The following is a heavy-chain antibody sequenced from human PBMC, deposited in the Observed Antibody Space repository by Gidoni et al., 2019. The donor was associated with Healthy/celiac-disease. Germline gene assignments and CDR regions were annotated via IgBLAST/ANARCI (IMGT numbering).Heavy chain of an antibody. Sequence: QVQLQESGPGLVKPSQTLSLTCTVSGGSISSVDYYWSWIRQPPGKGLEWIGYIYYSGSTYYNPSLKSRVTISVDTSKNQFSLKLSSVTAADTAVYYCARGPIVASTWSGYSQSYYYYGMDVWGQGTTVTVSS. V-gene: IGHV4-30-4*01. CDR1: GGSISSVDYY. CDR3: ARGPIVASTWSGYSQSYYYYGMDV. CDR2: IYYSGST. D-gene: IGHD3-3*01. J-gene: IGHJ6*02.